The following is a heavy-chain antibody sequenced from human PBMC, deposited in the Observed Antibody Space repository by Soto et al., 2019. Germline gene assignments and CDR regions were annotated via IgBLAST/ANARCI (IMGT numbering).Heavy chain of an antibody. V-gene: IGHV3-30*18. D-gene: IGHD3-3*01. CDR2: ISYDGSNK. Sequence: QVQLVESGGGVVQPGRSLRLSCAASGFTFSSYGMHWVRQAPGKGLEWVAVISYDGSNKYYADSGKGRFTISRDNSKNTLYLQMNCLRAEDTAVYYCAKDWGEFLEGPEGGAFDIWGQGTMVTVSS. J-gene: IGHJ3*02. CDR3: AKDWGEFLEGPEGGAFDI. CDR1: GFTFSSYG.